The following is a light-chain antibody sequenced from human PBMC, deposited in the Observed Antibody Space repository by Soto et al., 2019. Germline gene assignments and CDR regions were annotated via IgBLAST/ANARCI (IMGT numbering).Light chain of an antibody. CDR1: QGISNY. CDR3: QKYNSALALT. CDR2: AAS. Sequence: DIQMTQSPSSLSASVGHRVTITCRASQGISNYLAWYQQKPGKVPKLLIYAASTLQSGVPSRFSGSGSGTEYTLTISSLQPEDVATYYCQKYNSALALTFGGGTKVDIK. J-gene: IGKJ4*01. V-gene: IGKV1-27*01.